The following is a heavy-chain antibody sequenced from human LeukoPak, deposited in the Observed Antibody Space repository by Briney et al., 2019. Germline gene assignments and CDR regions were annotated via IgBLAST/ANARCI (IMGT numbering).Heavy chain of an antibody. D-gene: IGHD6-6*01. Sequence: ASVKVSCKASGYTFTSYDINWVRQATGQGLEWMGWMNPNSGNTGYAQKFQGRVTITRNTSISTAYMELSSLRSEDTAAYYCARVGTPYSSSPYYFDYWGQGTLVTVSS. V-gene: IGHV1-8*03. CDR1: GYTFTSYD. CDR2: MNPNSGNT. J-gene: IGHJ4*02. CDR3: ARVGTPYSSSPYYFDY.